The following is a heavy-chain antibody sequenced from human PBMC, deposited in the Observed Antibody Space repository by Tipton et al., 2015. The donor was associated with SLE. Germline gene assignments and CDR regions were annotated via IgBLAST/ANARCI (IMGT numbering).Heavy chain of an antibody. V-gene: IGHV4-30-2*01. CDR1: GGSINIGGYS. Sequence: TLSLTCEVSGGSINIGGYSWSWIRQPPGKGPEWIGTIFYSGSTYYYPSLKSRITISVDTSKNQFSLEVRSVTAADTAVYYCVRLRSKVLIDYWGQGTLVTVSS. J-gene: IGHJ4*02. CDR3: VRLRSKVLIDY. CDR2: IFYSGST. D-gene: IGHD2-8*01.